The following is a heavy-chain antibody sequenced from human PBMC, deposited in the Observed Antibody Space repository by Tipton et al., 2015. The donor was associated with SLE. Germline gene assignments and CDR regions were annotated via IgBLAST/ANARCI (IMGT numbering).Heavy chain of an antibody. CDR3: ARDLQPSIERYFDWLGGWFDP. CDR2: VYYTGRT. Sequence: TLSLTCTVSGGSITGYHWSWIRQPPGKGLEWIGYVYYTGRTNYDPSLRSRVTMSADTSRNQFSLKMSSVTAADTAVYYCARDLQPSIERYFDWLGGWFDPWGQGTLVTVSS. CDR1: GGSITGYH. J-gene: IGHJ5*02. V-gene: IGHV4-59*01. D-gene: IGHD3-9*01.